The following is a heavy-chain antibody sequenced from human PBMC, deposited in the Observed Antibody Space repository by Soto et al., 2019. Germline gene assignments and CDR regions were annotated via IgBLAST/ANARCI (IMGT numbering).Heavy chain of an antibody. CDR1: GGTFSSYA. V-gene: IGHV1-69*06. Sequence: SVKVSCKASGGTFSSYAISWVRQAPGQGLEWMGGIIPIFGTANYAQKFQGRVTITADKSTSTAYMELSSLRSEDTAVYYCARVRLKTYSGYDIRGAGWFDPWGQGTLVTVSS. CDR3: ARVRLKTYSGYDIRGAGWFDP. J-gene: IGHJ5*02. CDR2: IIPIFGTA. D-gene: IGHD5-12*01.